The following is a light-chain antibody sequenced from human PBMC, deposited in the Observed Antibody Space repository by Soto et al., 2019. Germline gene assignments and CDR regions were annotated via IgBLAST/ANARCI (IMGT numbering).Light chain of an antibody. V-gene: IGKV1-27*01. Sequence: DVQMTQSPSSLSAFVGDRVTITCRARQGIAPYLAWSQQKPGKVPKLLIYATSTLQSGVPSRFNGSGSGTDFTLTISSLQPEDVATYYCQKYNTAPLTFGGGTKVEIK. CDR3: QKYNTAPLT. CDR1: QGIAPY. J-gene: IGKJ4*01. CDR2: ATS.